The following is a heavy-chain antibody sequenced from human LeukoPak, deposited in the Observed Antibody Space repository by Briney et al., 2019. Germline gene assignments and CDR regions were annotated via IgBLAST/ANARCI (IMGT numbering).Heavy chain of an antibody. Sequence: PSETLSLTCNVSGSSITAFYWSWIRQSPGKGLEWIGSFQYGGNSKYNPSLKSRVTMSVDTSKIQFSLNPTSVTAADTAMYYCARGPRMVAMNGYAFDIWGPGTTVIVSS. D-gene: IGHD2-2*01. J-gene: IGHJ3*02. CDR1: GSSITAFY. CDR2: FQYGGNS. CDR3: ARGPRMVAMNGYAFDI. V-gene: IGHV4-59*12.